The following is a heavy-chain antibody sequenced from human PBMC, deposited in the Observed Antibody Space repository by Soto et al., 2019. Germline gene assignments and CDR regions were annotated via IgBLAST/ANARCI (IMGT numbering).Heavy chain of an antibody. V-gene: IGHV3-23*01. Sequence: PGGYIRHSYAASGFTFRRYAMSWFRQAPEKRLEWVSAISSSGGSTYYADAVKGRFTISRDDSKNTRYLQMNSLRAEDTSVYYCAKVTDVFYYYGMDVWGQGTTVTVSS. J-gene: IGHJ6*02. CDR2: ISSSGGST. CDR3: AKVTDVFYYYGMDV. CDR1: GFTFRRYA.